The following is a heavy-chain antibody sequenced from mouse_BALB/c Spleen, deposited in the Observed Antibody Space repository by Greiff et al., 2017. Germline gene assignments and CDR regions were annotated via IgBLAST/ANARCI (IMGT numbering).Heavy chain of an antibody. CDR2: ISSGSSTI. CDR3: ARKYYRYDSGCAMDY. J-gene: IGHJ4*01. D-gene: IGHD2-14*01. CDR1: GFTFSSFG. V-gene: IGHV5-17*02. Sequence: DVHLVESGGGLVQPGGSRKLSCAASGFTFSSFGMHWVRQAPEKGLEWVAYISSGSSTIYYADTVKGRFTISRDNPKNTLFLQMTSLRSEDTAMYYCARKYYRYDSGCAMDYWGQGTSVTVSS.